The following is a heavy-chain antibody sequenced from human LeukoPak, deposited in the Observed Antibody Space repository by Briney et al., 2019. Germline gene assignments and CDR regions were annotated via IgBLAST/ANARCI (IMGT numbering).Heavy chain of an antibody. J-gene: IGHJ4*02. V-gene: IGHV3-7*05. CDR2: IKQDGSEK. D-gene: IGHD6-13*01. CDR3: ARVVAAVHIDY. CDR1: GFTFSSYW. Sequence: PGGSLRLSCAASGFTFSSYWMTWVRQAPGKGLEWVANIKQDGSEKYYVDSVKGRFTISRDNAKNSLHLQMNSLRAEDTAVYYCARVVAAVHIDYWGQGTLVTVSS.